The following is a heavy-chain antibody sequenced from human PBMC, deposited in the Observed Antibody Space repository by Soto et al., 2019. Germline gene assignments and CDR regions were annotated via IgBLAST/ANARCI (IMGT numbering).Heavy chain of an antibody. CDR2: IWYDGSKN. CDR1: GFTFRSYG. CDR3: ARASLYGSGNSAAYGMDV. Sequence: QVQLVESGGGVDQPGRSLRLSCAASGFTFRSYGMHWVRQAPGKGLEWVAVIWYDGSKNYYVDSVKGRFAISRDNSKNTLYLQMNSLRVEDTAVYYCARASLYGSGNSAAYGMDVWGQGTTVTVSS. J-gene: IGHJ6*02. V-gene: IGHV3-33*01. D-gene: IGHD3-10*01.